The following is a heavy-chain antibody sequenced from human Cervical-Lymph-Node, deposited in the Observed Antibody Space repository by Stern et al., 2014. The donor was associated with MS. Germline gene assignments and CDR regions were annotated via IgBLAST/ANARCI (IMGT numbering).Heavy chain of an antibody. Sequence: QVTLKESGPTLVKPTQTLTLTCTFSGFSLSTSGVGVGWIHQPPGKALAWLALIYWDDDKRYSPSLKSRLTITKNTSKNQVVLTMTNMDPVDTATYYCTRRLVGTAAGKHAFDIWGQGTMVTVSS. D-gene: IGHD6-13*01. CDR1: GFSLSTSGVG. J-gene: IGHJ3*02. V-gene: IGHV2-5*02. CDR2: IYWDDDK. CDR3: TRRLVGTAAGKHAFDI.